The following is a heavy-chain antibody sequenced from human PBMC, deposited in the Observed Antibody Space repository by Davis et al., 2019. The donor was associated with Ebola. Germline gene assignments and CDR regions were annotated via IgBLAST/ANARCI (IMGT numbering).Heavy chain of an antibody. Sequence: PGGSLRLSCAASGFTFSSYGMHWVRQAPGKGLEWVAVIWYDGSNTYYADSVKGRFTIFRDNAKNSLYLQMNSLRAEDTAVYYCARIVGQYHYDNSGRGAFDVWGQGTMLTVSP. CDR1: GFTFSSYG. CDR2: IWYDGSNT. D-gene: IGHD3-22*01. V-gene: IGHV3-33*03. CDR3: ARIVGQYHYDNSGRGAFDV. J-gene: IGHJ3*01.